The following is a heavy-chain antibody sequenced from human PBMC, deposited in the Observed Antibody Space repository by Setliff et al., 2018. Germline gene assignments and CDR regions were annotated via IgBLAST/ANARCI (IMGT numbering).Heavy chain of an antibody. Sequence: SETLSLTCTVSGDSMNSGVYYWAWIRQPPGKGLEWIGRIYSGGTTYYNSSLKSRVTISVDTSKNQFSLKLSSVTAADTAVYYCARLPGYCNGGNCYGYYTFDIWGQGTMVTVSS. CDR3: ARLPGYCNGGNCYGYYTFDI. CDR2: IYSGGTT. V-gene: IGHV4-39*01. CDR1: GDSMNSGVYY. J-gene: IGHJ3*02. D-gene: IGHD2-15*01.